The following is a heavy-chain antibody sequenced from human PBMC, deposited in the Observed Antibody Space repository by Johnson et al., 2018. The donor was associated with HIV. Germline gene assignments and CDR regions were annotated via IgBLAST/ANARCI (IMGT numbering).Heavy chain of an antibody. V-gene: IGHV3-30*03. CDR1: GFTVSSNY. D-gene: IGHD6-6*01. J-gene: IGHJ3*02. CDR2: ISYGGSNK. Sequence: QVQLVESGGGVVQPGRSLRLSCAASGFTVSSNYMHWVRQAPGKGLEWVAVISYGGSNKYDADSVKGRLTISRDNSGNTLYLQMDSLRVEDTSVYYCASTRLGAFDIWGQGTMVTVSS. CDR3: ASTRLGAFDI.